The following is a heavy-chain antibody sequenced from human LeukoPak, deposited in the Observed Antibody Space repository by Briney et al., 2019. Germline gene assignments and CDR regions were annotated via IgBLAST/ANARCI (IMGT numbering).Heavy chain of an antibody. D-gene: IGHD3-10*01. Sequence: GGSLRLSCAASGFTFSDNYMSWIRQAPGKGLEWVSYISSSGNTTYNADSVKGRFSITRDNAKNSLYLQMNSLRAEDTAVYYCARCGDGLPCDFDYWGQGTLVTVSS. J-gene: IGHJ4*02. CDR2: ISSSGNTT. CDR1: GFTFSDNY. CDR3: ARCGDGLPCDFDY. V-gene: IGHV3-11*04.